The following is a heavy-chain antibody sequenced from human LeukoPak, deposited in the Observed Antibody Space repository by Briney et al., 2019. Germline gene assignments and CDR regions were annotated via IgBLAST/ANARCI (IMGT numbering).Heavy chain of an antibody. D-gene: IGHD3-22*01. CDR2: INPSGST. CDR1: GGSFSGYY. CDR3: ARGRQEISMILVAMTGVSYYLDV. V-gene: IGHV4-34*01. Sequence: SETLSLTCAVYGGSFSGYYWTWIRQSPGKGLEWIGEINPSGSTCFNPSLKSRLTISRDTSKNQFSLRLSSVTAADTAVYYCARGRQEISMILVAMTGVSYYLDVWGKGTTVTVS. J-gene: IGHJ6*03.